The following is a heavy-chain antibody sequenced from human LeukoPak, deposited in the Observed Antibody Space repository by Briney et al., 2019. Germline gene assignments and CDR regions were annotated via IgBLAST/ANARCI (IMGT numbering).Heavy chain of an antibody. CDR3: SRDLAMTFDY. V-gene: IGHV3-74*01. D-gene: IGHD2-2*01. Sequence: SGGSLRLSCAASGFTFSSYWMHWVRLTPGKGLVWVSRIDTDGSRTNYADSVKGRFTISRDNAKNTLYLQMDRLRADDTAVYYCSRDLAMTFDYWGQGTLVTVSS. CDR1: GFTFSSYW. J-gene: IGHJ4*02. CDR2: IDTDGSRT.